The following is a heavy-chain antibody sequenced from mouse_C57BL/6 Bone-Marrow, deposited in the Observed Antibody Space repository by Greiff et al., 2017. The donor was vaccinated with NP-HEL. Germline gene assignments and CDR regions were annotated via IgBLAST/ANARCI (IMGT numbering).Heavy chain of an antibody. CDR1: GFSLTRYG. V-gene: IGHV2-2*01. CDR2: TWSGGST. CDR3: AIDGSSPMDY. Sequence: QVQLQQSGPGLVQPSQSLSITCTVPGFSLTRYGVHWVRQSPGKGLEWLGATWSGGSTDYNAAFISRLSISKDKSKSQGFFKMNSLQADDTAIYYCAIDGSSPMDYWGQGTSVTVSS. D-gene: IGHD1-1*01. J-gene: IGHJ4*01.